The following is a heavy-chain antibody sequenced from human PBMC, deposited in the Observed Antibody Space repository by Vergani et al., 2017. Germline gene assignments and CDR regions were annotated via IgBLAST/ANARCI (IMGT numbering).Heavy chain of an antibody. D-gene: IGHD2-15*01. J-gene: IGHJ4*02. CDR2: ISYDGSNK. V-gene: IGHV3-30-3*01. Sequence: QVQLVESGGGVVQPGRSLRLSCAASGFTFSSYAMHWVRQAPGKGLEWVAVISYDGSNKYYADSVKGRFTISRDNSKNTLYLQMNSLRAEDTAVYYCARAGXYCSGGSCYPHRVTFFDYWGQGTLVTVSS. CDR3: ARAGXYCSGGSCYPHRVTFFDY. CDR1: GFTFSSYA.